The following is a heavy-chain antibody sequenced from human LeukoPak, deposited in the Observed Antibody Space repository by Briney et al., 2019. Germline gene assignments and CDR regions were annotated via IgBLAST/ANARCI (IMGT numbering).Heavy chain of an antibody. CDR1: GGSSSSYY. CDR2: IYYSGST. J-gene: IGHJ4*02. Sequence: PSETLSLTCTVSGGSSSSYYWSWIRQPPGKGLEWIGYIYYSGSTNYNPSLKSRVTILVDTSKNQFSLRLSSATAADTAVYYCARSGGDRVEMPTIIDYWGQGTLVTVSS. D-gene: IGHD3-10*01. CDR3: ARSGGDRVEMPTIIDY. V-gene: IGHV4-59*01.